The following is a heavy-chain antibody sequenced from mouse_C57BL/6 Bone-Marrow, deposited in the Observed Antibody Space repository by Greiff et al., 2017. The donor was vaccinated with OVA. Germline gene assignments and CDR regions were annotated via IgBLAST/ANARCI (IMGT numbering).Heavy chain of an antibody. Sequence: VQLKLSGPELVKPGASVKISCKASGYSFTGYYLNWVKQSPEKSLEWIGEINPSTGGTTYNQKFKAKATLTVDKSSSTAYMQLKSLASEDSAVYYCAREGITTVVEGGNAMDYWGQGTSVTVSS. CDR3: AREGITTVVEGGNAMDY. D-gene: IGHD1-1*01. CDR1: GYSFTGYY. CDR2: INPSTGGT. J-gene: IGHJ4*01. V-gene: IGHV1-42*01.